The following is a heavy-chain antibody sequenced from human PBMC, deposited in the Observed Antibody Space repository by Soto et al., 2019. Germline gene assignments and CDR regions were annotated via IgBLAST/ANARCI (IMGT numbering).Heavy chain of an antibody. Sequence: SETLSLTCTVSGGSISSSSYYWGWIRQPPGKGLEWIGSIYYSGSTYYNPSLKSRVTISVDTSKNQFSLKLSSVTAADTAVYYCARLTGEYYYYMDVRGKRTTVTVSS. V-gene: IGHV4-39*01. CDR1: GGSISSSSYY. CDR2: IYYSGST. J-gene: IGHJ6*03. CDR3: ARLTGEYYYYMDV.